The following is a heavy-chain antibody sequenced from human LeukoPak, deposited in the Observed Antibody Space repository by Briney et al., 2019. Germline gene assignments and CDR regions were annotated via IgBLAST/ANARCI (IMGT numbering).Heavy chain of an antibody. Sequence: GGSLRLSCAASGFTVSNTFMSWVRQAPGKGLEWVSAIYSGGSTYYADSVKGRFTISRDNSENTVYLQMNSLRVEDTAIYYCAKDRSSGGSCYNYWGRGTQVTVSS. CDR2: IYSGGST. CDR3: AKDRSSGGSCYNY. V-gene: IGHV3-53*01. J-gene: IGHJ4*02. D-gene: IGHD2-15*01. CDR1: GFTVSNTF.